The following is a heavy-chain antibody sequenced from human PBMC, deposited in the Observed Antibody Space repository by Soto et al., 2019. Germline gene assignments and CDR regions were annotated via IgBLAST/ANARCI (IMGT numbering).Heavy chain of an antibody. CDR2: IIPIFGTA. Sequence: GASVKVSCKASGGTFSSYAISWVRQAPGQGLEWMGGIIPIFGTANYAQKFQGRVTITADESTSTAYMELSSLRSEDTALYYCARGYCSSTSCYSTLDYWGQGTLVTVSS. CDR1: GGTFSSYA. J-gene: IGHJ4*02. V-gene: IGHV1-69*13. CDR3: ARGYCSSTSCYSTLDY. D-gene: IGHD2-2*01.